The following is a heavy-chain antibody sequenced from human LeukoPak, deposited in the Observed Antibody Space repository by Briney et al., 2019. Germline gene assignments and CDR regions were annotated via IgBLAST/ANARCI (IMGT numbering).Heavy chain of an antibody. CDR1: GFTVSSNY. CDR3: AVSRIVGAVDVFDM. V-gene: IGHV3-66*01. Sequence: GGSLRLSCAASGFTVSSNYMSWVRQAPGKGLEWVSVIYSGGNTYYADSAKGRFTISRDNSKNTVSLQMNSLRDEDTAVYFCAVSRIVGAVDVFDMWGQGTMVTVS. CDR2: IYSGGNT. D-gene: IGHD1-26*01. J-gene: IGHJ3*02.